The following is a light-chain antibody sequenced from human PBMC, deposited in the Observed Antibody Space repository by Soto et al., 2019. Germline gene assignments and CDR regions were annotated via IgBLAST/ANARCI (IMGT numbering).Light chain of an antibody. J-gene: IGKJ1*01. CDR2: AAS. CDR1: QTIMTY. V-gene: IGKV1-39*01. Sequence: DIHMTQSPSSLSASVGDEFTITCRASQTIMTYLNWYQLKPGKPPRLLLYAASSLQSGVPSRFSGSGSGTDFTLTITTLQPDDFATYYCHQYNSYSFGQGTKVDIK. CDR3: HQYNSYS.